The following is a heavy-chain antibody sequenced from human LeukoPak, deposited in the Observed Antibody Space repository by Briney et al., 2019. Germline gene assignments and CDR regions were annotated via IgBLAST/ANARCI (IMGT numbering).Heavy chain of an antibody. CDR2: ISGSGGST. J-gene: IGHJ5*02. D-gene: IGHD6-13*01. CDR3: AKIGRSSSWSKVGWFDP. Sequence: PGGSLRLSCAASGFTFSSYAIGWVRQAPGKGLEWVSAISGSGGSTYYADSVKGRFTISRDNSKNTLYLQMNSLRAEDTAVYYCAKIGRSSSWSKVGWFDPWGQGTLVTVSS. CDR1: GFTFSSYA. V-gene: IGHV3-23*01.